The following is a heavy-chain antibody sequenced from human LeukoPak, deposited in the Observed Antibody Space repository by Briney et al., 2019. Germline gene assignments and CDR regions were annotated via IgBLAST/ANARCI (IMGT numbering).Heavy chain of an antibody. V-gene: IGHV1-18*01. J-gene: IGHJ6*03. CDR2: ISAYNGNT. Sequence: GASVKVSCKASGYTFTSYGISWVRQAPGQGLEWMGWISAYNGNTNYAQKLQGRVTMTTDTSTSTAYMELSSLRSEDTAVYYCARGRYYDFWSGYIYYYYMDVWGKGTTVTVSS. CDR3: ARGRYYDFWSGYIYYYYMDV. CDR1: GYTFTSYG. D-gene: IGHD3-3*01.